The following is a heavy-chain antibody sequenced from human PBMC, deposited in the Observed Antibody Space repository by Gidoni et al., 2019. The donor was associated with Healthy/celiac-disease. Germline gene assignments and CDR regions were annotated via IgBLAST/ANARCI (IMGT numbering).Heavy chain of an antibody. J-gene: IGHJ2*01. D-gene: IGHD2-15*01. CDR1: GGSFIGYH. Sequence: QVQLQQWGAGLLKPSETLSLTCAVYGGSFIGYHWSWFRQPPGKGLEWIGEINHSGSTNYNPSLKSRVTISVDTSKNQFSLKLSSVTAADTAVYVCARGLGRKYTVVVAEGWYFDLWGRGTLVTVSS. V-gene: IGHV4-34*01. CDR2: INHSGST. CDR3: ARGLGRKYTVVVAEGWYFDL.